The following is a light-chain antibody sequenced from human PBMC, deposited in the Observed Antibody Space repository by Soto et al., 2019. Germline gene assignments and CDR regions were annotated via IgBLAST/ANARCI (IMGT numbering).Light chain of an antibody. J-gene: IGKJ3*01. CDR3: QQYGSSPLFT. V-gene: IGKV3-20*01. Sequence: EIVLTQSPGTLSLSPGERATLSCRASQSVSSSYLAWYQQKPGQAPRLLIYGASSRATGIPDRFSGSGSGTDFTLTISRLEPEDFAVHYCQQYGSSPLFTFGPGTKVDFK. CDR1: QSVSSSY. CDR2: GAS.